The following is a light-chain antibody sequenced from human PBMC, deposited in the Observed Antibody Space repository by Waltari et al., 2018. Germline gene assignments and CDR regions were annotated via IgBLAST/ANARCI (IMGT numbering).Light chain of an antibody. CDR2: DVN. CDR3: YSYAGSSSFV. Sequence: QSALTPPRSVPGSPGQSVPISCTGTISDFGGHNYVPWYQQHPGKAPKLMIYDVNKRPSGVPDRFSGSKSGNTASLTISGLQGEDEADYYCYSYAGSSSFVFGTGTEIIVL. CDR1: ISDFGGHNY. J-gene: IGLJ1*01. V-gene: IGLV2-11*01.